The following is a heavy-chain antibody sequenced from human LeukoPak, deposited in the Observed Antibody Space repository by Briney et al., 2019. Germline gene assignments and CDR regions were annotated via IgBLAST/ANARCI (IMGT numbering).Heavy chain of an antibody. J-gene: IGHJ2*01. V-gene: IGHV3-23*01. Sequence: GGSLRLSCAASGFTFSSYAMSWVRQAPGKGLEWVSAISGSGGSTYYADSVKGRFTISRDNAKNSLFLHMNSLRVEDTALYYCARDRVVVATTTPPYWYFDLWGRGTLATVSS. CDR2: ISGSGGST. D-gene: IGHD2-15*01. CDR3: ARDRVVVATTTPPYWYFDL. CDR1: GFTFSSYA.